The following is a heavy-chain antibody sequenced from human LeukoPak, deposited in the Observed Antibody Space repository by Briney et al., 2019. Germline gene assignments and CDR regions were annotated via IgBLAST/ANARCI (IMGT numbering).Heavy chain of an antibody. CDR2: IYYSGST. CDR3: ARLPVSGGPYGMDV. V-gene: IGHV4-59*08. Sequence: SETLSLTCTVSGGSISSYYWSWIRPPPGKGLEWIGYIYYSGSTNYNPSLKSRVTISVDTSKNQFSLKLSSVTAADTAVYYCARLPVSGGPYGMDVWGQGTTVTVSS. D-gene: IGHD3-16*01. J-gene: IGHJ6*02. CDR1: GGSISSYY.